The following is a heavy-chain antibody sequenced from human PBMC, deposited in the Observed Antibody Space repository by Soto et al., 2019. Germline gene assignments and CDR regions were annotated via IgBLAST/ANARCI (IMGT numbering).Heavy chain of an antibody. CDR1: GFTFSDFW. Sequence: PEGSLGLSCEASGFTFSDFWMSWVRQAPGKGLEWVANIKGDGSEKRYVDSVRGRFTISRDNAKNSVYLQMNSLRADDTALYYCGRDEVRNGVGVWGQGIKVTVSS. J-gene: IGHJ6*02. V-gene: IGHV3-7*01. CDR3: GRDEVRNGVGV. CDR2: IKGDGSEK.